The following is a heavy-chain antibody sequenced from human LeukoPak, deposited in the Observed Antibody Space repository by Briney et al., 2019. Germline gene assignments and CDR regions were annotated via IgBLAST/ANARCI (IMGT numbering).Heavy chain of an antibody. Sequence: GGSLRLSCAASGFTFCSYEMNWVRQAPGKGLEWVSYISSSGSTIYYADSVKGRFTISRDNAKNSLYLQMNSLRAEDTAVYYCARDRYSGSLAFADWGQGTLVTVSS. D-gene: IGHD1-26*01. CDR1: GFTFCSYE. CDR2: ISSSGSTI. CDR3: ARDRYSGSLAFAD. J-gene: IGHJ4*02. V-gene: IGHV3-48*03.